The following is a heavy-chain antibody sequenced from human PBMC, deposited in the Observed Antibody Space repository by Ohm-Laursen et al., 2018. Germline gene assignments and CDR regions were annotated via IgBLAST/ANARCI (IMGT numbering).Heavy chain of an antibody. CDR2: IYYDGLNK. CDR1: GFTFNSYS. CDR3: ARSHVHDFGDYLDF. Sequence: SLRLSCAASGFTFNSYSMNWVRQAPGKGLEWVAIIYYDGLNKYYADSVKGRFTISRDNSNNTLYLQMDSLRAEDTAVYYCARSHVHDFGDYLDFWGQGTLVTVSS. D-gene: IGHD4-17*01. V-gene: IGHV3-33*08. J-gene: IGHJ4*02.